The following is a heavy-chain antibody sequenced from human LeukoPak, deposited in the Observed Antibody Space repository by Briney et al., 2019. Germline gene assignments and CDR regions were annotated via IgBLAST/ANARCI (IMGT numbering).Heavy chain of an antibody. CDR2: INHSGST. J-gene: IGHJ4*02. D-gene: IGHD3-10*01. CDR1: GGSFSGYY. CDR3: ARGPSGSGNYYDY. Sequence: SETLSLTCAVYGGSFSGYYWSWIRQPPGKGLEWIGEINHSGSTNYNPSLKSRVTISVDTSKNQFSLKLSSVTAADTAVYYCARGPSGSGNYYDYWGQGTLVTVSS. V-gene: IGHV4-34*01.